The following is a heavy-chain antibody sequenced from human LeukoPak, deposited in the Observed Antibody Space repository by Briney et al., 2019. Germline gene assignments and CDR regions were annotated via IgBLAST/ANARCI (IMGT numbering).Heavy chain of an antibody. Sequence: GGSLRLSCAASGFTFSSYSMNWVRQAPGKGLEWVSYMSGSGNTIQYADSVKGRFTISRDNAKKSLYLQINSLRAEDTAVYYCSRDPRILDYWGQGTLVTVSS. J-gene: IGHJ4*02. V-gene: IGHV3-48*04. CDR1: GFTFSSYS. CDR3: SRDPRILDY. CDR2: MSGSGNTI. D-gene: IGHD1-14*01.